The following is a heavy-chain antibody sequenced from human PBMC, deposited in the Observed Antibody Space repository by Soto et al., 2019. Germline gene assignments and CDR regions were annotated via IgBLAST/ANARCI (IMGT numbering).Heavy chain of an antibody. V-gene: IGHV1-2*02. Sequence: ASVKVSCKASGYTFTGYYIHWERQAPGQRLEWMGWINPNSGDTNFAQRFQGRVTMTTDTSIDSAYMELSRLRSDDTAVYFCARDCSGSDNWFDPWGQGTLVTVSS. CDR3: ARDCSGSDNWFDP. CDR1: GYTFTGYY. J-gene: IGHJ5*02. D-gene: IGHD3-10*01. CDR2: INPNSGDT.